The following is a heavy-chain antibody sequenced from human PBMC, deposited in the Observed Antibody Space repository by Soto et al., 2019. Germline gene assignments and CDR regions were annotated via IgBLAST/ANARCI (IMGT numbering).Heavy chain of an antibody. CDR2: ISYDGSNK. J-gene: IGHJ4*02. Sequence: GGSLRLSCAASGFTFSSYGMHWVRQAPGKGLEWVAVISYDGSNKYYADSVKGRFTISRDNSKNTLYLQMNSLRAEDTAVYYCAKDLIGAGNIFDYWGQGTLVTVSS. CDR1: GFTFSSYG. CDR3: AKDLIGAGNIFDY. V-gene: IGHV3-30*18. D-gene: IGHD1-26*01.